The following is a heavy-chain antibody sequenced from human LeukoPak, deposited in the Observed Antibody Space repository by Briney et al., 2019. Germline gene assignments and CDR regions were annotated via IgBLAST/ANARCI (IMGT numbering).Heavy chain of an antibody. J-gene: IGHJ4*02. CDR2: IYTGGTT. V-gene: IGHV3-66*02. CDR3: ARDKLGSGYASDFDY. CDR1: GFSVSSNY. Sequence: GGSLRLSCAASGFSVSSNYMNWVRQAPGKGLEWVSAIYTGGTTYYADSVKGRFTISRDNSKNTLYLQMNNLRAEDSALYFCARDKLGSGYASDFDYWGQGTLVTVSS. D-gene: IGHD6-19*01.